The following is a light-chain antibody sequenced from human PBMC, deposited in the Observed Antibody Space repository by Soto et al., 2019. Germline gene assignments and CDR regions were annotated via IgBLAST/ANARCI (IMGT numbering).Light chain of an antibody. CDR1: RSDIGSYNY. J-gene: IGLJ1*01. CDR3: ISYTGSSTSYV. V-gene: IGLV2-14*01. Sequence: QSALTQPDSVSGSPGQSITISCSGTRSDIGSYNYVAWYQQFQGKTPKILIYGVSNRPSGVSSRFSGSKSGNTASLTISGLQAEDEADYYCISYTGSSTSYVFGSGTKLTVL. CDR2: GVS.